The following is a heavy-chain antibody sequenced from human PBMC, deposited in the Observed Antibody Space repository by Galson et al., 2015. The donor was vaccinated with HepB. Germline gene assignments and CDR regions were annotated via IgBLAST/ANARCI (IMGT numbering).Heavy chain of an antibody. D-gene: IGHD6-19*01. CDR1: GDSVSSNSVT. J-gene: IGHJ4*02. CDR2: TYCRSKWYN. V-gene: IGHV6-1*01. CDR3: ARAVAGTLFEY. Sequence: CAISGDSVSSNSVTWNWIRQSPSRGLEWLGRTYCRSKWYNDYAISVKSRITINPDTSKNQFSLQLNSVTPEDTAVYYCARAVAGTLFEYWGQGTLVTISS.